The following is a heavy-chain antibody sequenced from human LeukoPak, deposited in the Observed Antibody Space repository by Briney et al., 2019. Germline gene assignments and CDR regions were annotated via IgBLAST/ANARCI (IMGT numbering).Heavy chain of an antibody. CDR2: INHSGST. D-gene: IGHD2-2*01. Sequence: SETLSLTCAVYGGSFSGYYWSWIRQPPGKGLEWIGEINHSGSTNYNPSLKSRVTISVDTSKNQFSLKLSSVTAADTAVCYCARGFRGNIVVVPAAAFDYWGQGTLVTVSS. V-gene: IGHV4-34*01. CDR3: ARGFRGNIVVVPAAAFDY. CDR1: GGSFSGYY. J-gene: IGHJ4*02.